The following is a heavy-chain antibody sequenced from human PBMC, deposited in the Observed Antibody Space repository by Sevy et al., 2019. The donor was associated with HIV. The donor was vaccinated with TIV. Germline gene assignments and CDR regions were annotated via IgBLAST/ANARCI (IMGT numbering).Heavy chain of an antibody. CDR2: IYYSGST. CDR3: ARLFDDSSGPPSDY. J-gene: IGHJ4*02. CDR1: GDSISSSNFY. V-gene: IGHV4-39*01. Sequence: SETLSLTCTVSGDSISSSNFYWGWIRQPPGKGLEWIGSIYYSGSTYYNPSLKSRVTISVDTSKDQFSLKLRSVTAADTAVYYFARLFDDSSGPPSDYWGQGTLVTVSS. D-gene: IGHD3-22*01.